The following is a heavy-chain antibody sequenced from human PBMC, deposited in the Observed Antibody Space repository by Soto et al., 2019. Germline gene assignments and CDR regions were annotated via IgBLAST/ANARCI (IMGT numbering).Heavy chain of an antibody. J-gene: IGHJ5*02. V-gene: IGHV4-30-4*01. CDR3: AREVAATSVNWFDP. Sequence: SETLSLTRTVSGCSISSGDYYWSWIRQPPGKGLEWIGYIYYSGSTYYNPSLKSRVTISVDTSKNQFSLKLSSVTAADTAVYYCAREVAATSVNWFDPWGQGTLVTVSS. CDR1: GCSISSGDYY. D-gene: IGHD2-15*01. CDR2: IYYSGST.